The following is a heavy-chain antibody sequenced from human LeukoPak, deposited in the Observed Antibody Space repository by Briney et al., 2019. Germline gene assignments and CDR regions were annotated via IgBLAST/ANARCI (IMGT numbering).Heavy chain of an antibody. J-gene: IGHJ3*02. CDR1: GFTLVTYG. CDR2: IRFDGSYK. Sequence: PGGSLRLSCAASGFTLVTYGMHWVRQAPGKGLEWVAFIRFDGSYKEYADSVKGRFTISRDNSKNTLYLQMNSLRAEDTAVYYCAREGGRDAFDIWGQGTMVTVSS. D-gene: IGHD3-16*01. V-gene: IGHV3-30*02. CDR3: AREGGRDAFDI.